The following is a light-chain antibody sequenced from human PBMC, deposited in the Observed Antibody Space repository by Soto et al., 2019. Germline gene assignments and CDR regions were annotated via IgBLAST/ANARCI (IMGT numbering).Light chain of an antibody. CDR3: QQYSSSPTT. J-gene: IGKJ1*01. CDR1: QSVSSSY. Sequence: EIVLTQSPGTLSLSPGERATLSCRASQSVSSSYLAWYQQKPGQAPRLLIYGASSRATGIPDRFSGSGSGTEFTLTIRRLEPEDFAVYYCQQYSSSPTTFGQGTKVEIK. V-gene: IGKV3-20*01. CDR2: GAS.